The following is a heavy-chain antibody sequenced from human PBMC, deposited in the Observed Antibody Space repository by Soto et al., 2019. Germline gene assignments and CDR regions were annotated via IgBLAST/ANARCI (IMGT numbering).Heavy chain of an antibody. J-gene: IGHJ3*02. V-gene: IGHV1-8*01. CDR1: GYSFTSYD. Sequence: ASVKVSCKASGYSFTSYDINWVRQATGQGLEWMGWMNPNSGNTGYAQKFQGRVTMTRNTSISTAYMELSSLRSEDTAVYYCARGRLLRYFDWLPERHDAFDIWGQGTMVTVSS. CDR2: MNPNSGNT. D-gene: IGHD3-9*01. CDR3: ARGRLLRYFDWLPERHDAFDI.